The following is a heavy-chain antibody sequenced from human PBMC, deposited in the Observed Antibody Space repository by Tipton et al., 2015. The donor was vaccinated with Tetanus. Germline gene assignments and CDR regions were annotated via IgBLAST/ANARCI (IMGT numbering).Heavy chain of an antibody. CDR2: IFYNGST. CDR3: ARSMITFGGLNAHLHAFDV. V-gene: IGHV4-59*12. Sequence: TLSLTCNVSGGSISSYYWSWIRQPPGKGLEWVGYIFYNGSTKYNSSLQSRVAISVDTSRNQFSLKLSSVTAADTAMYFCARSMITFGGLNAHLHAFDVWGQGTAVTVSS. D-gene: IGHD3-16*01. J-gene: IGHJ3*01. CDR1: GGSISSYY.